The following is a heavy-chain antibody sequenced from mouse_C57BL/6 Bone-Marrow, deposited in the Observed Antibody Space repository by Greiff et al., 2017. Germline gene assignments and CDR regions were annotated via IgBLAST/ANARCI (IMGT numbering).Heavy chain of an antibody. CDR1: GYTFTDYY. J-gene: IGHJ3*01. CDR3: ARWGNYSAWFAY. CDR2: INPNNGGT. V-gene: IGHV1-26*01. D-gene: IGHD2-1*01. Sequence: EVQLQQSGPELVKPGASVKISCKASGYTFTDYYMNWVKQSHGKSLEWIGDINPNNGGTSYNQKFKGKATLTVDKSSSTAYMELRSLTSEDSAVYYCARWGNYSAWFAYWGQGTLVTVSA.